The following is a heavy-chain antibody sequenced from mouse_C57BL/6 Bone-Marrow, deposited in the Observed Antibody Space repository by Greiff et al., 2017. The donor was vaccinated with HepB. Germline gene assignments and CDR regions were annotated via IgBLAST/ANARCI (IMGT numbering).Heavy chain of an antibody. V-gene: IGHV1-82*01. CDR3: ARGAQATTYFDD. J-gene: IGHJ2*01. CDR2: IYPGDGDT. CDR1: GYAFSSSW. D-gene: IGHD3-2*02. Sequence: QVQLKQSGPELVKPGASVKISCKASGYAFSSSWMNWVKQRPGKGLEWIGRIYPGDGDTNYNGKFKGKATLTADKSSSTAYMQLSSLTSEDSAVYCCARGAQATTYFDDWGQGTTLTVSS.